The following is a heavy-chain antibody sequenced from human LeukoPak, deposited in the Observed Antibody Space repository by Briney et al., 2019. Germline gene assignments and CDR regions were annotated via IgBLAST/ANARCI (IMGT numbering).Heavy chain of an antibody. V-gene: IGHV3-7*04. J-gene: IGHJ4*02. Sequence: GGSLRLSCTASGFTFSGYWMSWVRQALGKGLQWVANIKQDGSEKYYVDSVKGRFTISRDNAKNSLYLQMNSLRADDTAVYYCARECSSSWFDYWGQGTLVTVSS. CDR2: IKQDGSEK. CDR3: ARECSSSWFDY. CDR1: GFTFSGYW. D-gene: IGHD6-13*01.